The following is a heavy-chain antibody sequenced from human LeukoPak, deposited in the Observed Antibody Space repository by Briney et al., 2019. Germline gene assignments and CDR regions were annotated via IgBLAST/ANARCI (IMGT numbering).Heavy chain of an antibody. D-gene: IGHD5-12*01. CDR1: GFTFSSYW. J-gene: IGHJ5*02. CDR2: INTGGSST. CDR3: ARDSDYEIVDP. Sequence: PGGSLRLSCAASGFTFSSYWMHWVRQVPGKGLVWVSHINTGGSSTSYADSVKGRFTISRDNAKNTLYLQMNSLRAEDTAVYYCARDSDYEIVDPWGQGTLVTVSS. V-gene: IGHV3-74*01.